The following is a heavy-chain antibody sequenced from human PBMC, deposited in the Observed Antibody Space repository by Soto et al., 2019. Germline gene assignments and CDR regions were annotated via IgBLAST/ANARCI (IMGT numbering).Heavy chain of an antibody. Sequence: EVQLVESGGGLVKPGGSLRLSCAASGFTFSSYSMNWVRQAPGKVLEWVSSISSSSSYIYYADSVKGRFTIYRDNAKHSLYLQMNSLRADYTAVYYCARGNDQHLLQDFDYWGQGTLVT. V-gene: IGHV3-21*01. J-gene: IGHJ4*02. D-gene: IGHD2-21*01. CDR1: GFTFSSYS. CDR3: ARGNDQHLLQDFDY. CDR2: ISSSSSYI.